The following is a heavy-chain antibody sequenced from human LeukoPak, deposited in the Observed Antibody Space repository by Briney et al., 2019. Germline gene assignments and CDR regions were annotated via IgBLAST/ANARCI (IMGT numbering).Heavy chain of an antibody. V-gene: IGHV3-21*01. J-gene: IGHJ4*02. Sequence: PGGSLRLSCAASGFTFSSYSMNWVRQAPGKGLEWVSSISSSSSYIYYADSVKGRFTISRDNAKDSLYLQMNSLRAEDTAVYYCARAGAYSSSSPAGLWGQGTLVTVSS. CDR2: ISSSSSYI. CDR1: GFTFSSYS. CDR3: ARAGAYSSSSPAGL. D-gene: IGHD6-6*01.